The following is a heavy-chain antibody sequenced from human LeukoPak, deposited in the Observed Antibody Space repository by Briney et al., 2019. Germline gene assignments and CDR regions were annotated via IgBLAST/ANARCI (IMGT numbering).Heavy chain of an antibody. D-gene: IGHD3-3*01. V-gene: IGHV3-9*03. CDR3: AKDIGYKEWLFHFDY. CDR1: GFTFDDYA. CDR2: ISWNSGSI. J-gene: IGHJ4*02. Sequence: PGGSLRLSCAASGFTFDDYAMHWVRQAPGKGLEWVSGISWNSGSIGYADSVKGRFTISRDNAKNSLYLQMNSLRAEDMALYYCAKDIGYKEWLFHFDYWGQGTLVTVSS.